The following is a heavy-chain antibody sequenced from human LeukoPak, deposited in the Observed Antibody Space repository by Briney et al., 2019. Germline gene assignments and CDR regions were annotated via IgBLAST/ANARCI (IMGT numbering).Heavy chain of an antibody. CDR2: INPISGGT. J-gene: IGHJ4*02. CDR1: GYTFTGYY. Sequence: ASVKVSCKASGYTFTGYYMHWVRQAPGQGLEWMGWINPISGGTNYEQNFQGRVTMTRDTSISTAYMELSRLRSDDTAVYYCARVESAYYGSGSNFDYWGQGTLVTVSS. CDR3: ARVESAYYGSGSNFDY. V-gene: IGHV1-2*02. D-gene: IGHD3-10*01.